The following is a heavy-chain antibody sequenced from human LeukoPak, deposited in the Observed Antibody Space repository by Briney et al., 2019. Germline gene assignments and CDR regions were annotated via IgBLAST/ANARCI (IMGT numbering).Heavy chain of an antibody. Sequence: RASVKVSCKTSGYIFTKYGMDWVRQAPGQRLEWMGWINAANGNTKYSQKFRGRVTVTRDTSASTAYLELIGLRSEDTAVYYCASSVARLLPNPPGRFDYWGQGTLVTVSS. CDR2: INAANGNT. D-gene: IGHD2-21*01. CDR3: ASSVARLLPNPPGRFDY. V-gene: IGHV1-3*01. J-gene: IGHJ4*02. CDR1: GYIFTKYG.